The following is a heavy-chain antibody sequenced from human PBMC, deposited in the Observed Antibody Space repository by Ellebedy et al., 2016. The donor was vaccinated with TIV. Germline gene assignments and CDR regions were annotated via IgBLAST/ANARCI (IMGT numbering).Heavy chain of an antibody. CDR3: AHRLDYDSPFDY. J-gene: IGHJ4*02. V-gene: IGHV2-5*01. CDR1: GFSLSTSGVG. Sequence: SGPTLVKPTQTLTLTCTFSGFSLSTSGVGVGWIRQPPGKALEWLALIYWNDDKRYSPSLKSRLTITKDTSKNQVVLTMTNMDPVDTATYYCAHRLDYDSPFDYWGQGTLVTVSS. D-gene: IGHD3-22*01. CDR2: IYWNDDK.